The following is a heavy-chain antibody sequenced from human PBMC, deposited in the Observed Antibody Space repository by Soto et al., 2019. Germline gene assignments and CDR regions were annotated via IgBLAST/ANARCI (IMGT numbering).Heavy chain of an antibody. D-gene: IGHD2-2*01. CDR2: IYYSGST. CDR3: ARDKAVVPAAMGWFDP. CDR1: GGSISSYY. V-gene: IGHV4-59*01. J-gene: IGHJ5*02. Sequence: SETLSLTCTVSGGSISSYYWSWIRQPPGKGLEWIGYIYYSGSTNYNPSLKSRVTISVDTSKNQFSLKLSSVTAADTAVYYCARDKAVVPAAMGWFDPWGQGTLVTVSS.